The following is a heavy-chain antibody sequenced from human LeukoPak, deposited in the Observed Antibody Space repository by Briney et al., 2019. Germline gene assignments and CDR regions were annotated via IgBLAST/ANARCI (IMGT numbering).Heavy chain of an antibody. CDR3: ARVRGYSYDSSDFDY. CDR2: IYYSGNT. D-gene: IGHD5-18*01. V-gene: IGHV4-59*01. CDR1: GDSISDYY. J-gene: IGHJ4*02. Sequence: SETLSLTCTVSGDSISDYYWSWIRQPPGQGLKWSGNIYYSGNTNYNPSLKSRVTTSVDTSKTQFSLKLSSGTAADTAIYYCARVRGYSYDSSDFDYWGQGTLVTVSS.